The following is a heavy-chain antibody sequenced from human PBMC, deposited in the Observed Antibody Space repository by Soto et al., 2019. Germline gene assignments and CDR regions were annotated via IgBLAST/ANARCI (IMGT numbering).Heavy chain of an antibody. CDR2: IDSNSGAT. J-gene: IGHJ6*02. CDR3: ARGYGSSPNMELRFGMDV. Sequence: QVYLVQSGAEVRRPVASVKVSCTAFGYILTGYSLHWVRPAPGQGLEWMGWIDSNSGATNSAERFHGRVSTTRDTSISAAYLELSSLRSDDTAVYYCARGYGSSPNMELRFGMDVWGPGTTISVS. V-gene: IGHV1-2*02. D-gene: IGHD5-18*01. CDR1: GYILTGYS.